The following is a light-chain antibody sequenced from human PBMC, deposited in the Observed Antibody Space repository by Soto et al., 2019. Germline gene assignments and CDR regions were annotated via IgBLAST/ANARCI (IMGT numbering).Light chain of an antibody. CDR3: QQSYSTPPWT. Sequence: DIQMTQSPSSLSASVGDRVTITCQASRDISNYLNWYQQKPGKAPKLLIYDASNLETGAPSRFSGRGSGTDFTFTISSLQPEDIATYYCQQSYSTPPWTFGQGTKVDIK. CDR1: RDISNY. J-gene: IGKJ1*01. CDR2: DAS. V-gene: IGKV1-33*01.